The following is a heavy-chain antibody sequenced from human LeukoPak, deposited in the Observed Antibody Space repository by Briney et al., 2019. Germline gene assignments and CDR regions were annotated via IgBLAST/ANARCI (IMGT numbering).Heavy chain of an antibody. J-gene: IGHJ4*02. CDR2: MYHSGST. CDR3: ASLKWELSSFDY. CDR1: GYSISSGYY. D-gene: IGHD1-26*01. Sequence: SETLSLTCTVSGYSISSGYYWGWIRQPPGKGLEWIGSMYHSGSTYYNPSLKSRVTISVDTSKNQFSLKLSSVTAADTAVYYCASLKWELSSFDYWGQGTLVTVSS. V-gene: IGHV4-38-2*02.